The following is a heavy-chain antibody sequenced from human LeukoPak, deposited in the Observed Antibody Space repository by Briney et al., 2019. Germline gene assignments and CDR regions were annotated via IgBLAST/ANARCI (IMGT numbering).Heavy chain of an antibody. J-gene: IGHJ6*02. Sequence: GASVKVSCKASGYTFTGYYMHWVRQAPGQGLEWMGWINPNSGGTNYAQKFQGRVTMTRDTSISTAYMELSRLRSDDTAVYYCARAPDYTVVSWHYYYYYGMDVWGQGTTVTVSS. CDR3: ARAPDYTVVSWHYYYYYGMDV. D-gene: IGHD4-23*01. CDR1: GYTFTGYY. CDR2: INPNSGGT. V-gene: IGHV1-2*02.